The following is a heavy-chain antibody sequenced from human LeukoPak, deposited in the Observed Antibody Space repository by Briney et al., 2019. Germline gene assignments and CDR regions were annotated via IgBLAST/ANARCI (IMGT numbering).Heavy chain of an antibody. CDR1: GFTFSSYG. Sequence: GRSLRLSCAASGFTFSSYGMHWVRQAPGKGLEWVAVIWYDGSNKYYADSVKGRFTISRDNSKNTLYLQMNSLRAEDTAVYYCAKGRREYSSSAGFFDYWGQGTLVTVSS. D-gene: IGHD6-6*01. CDR2: IWYDGSNK. CDR3: AKGRREYSSSAGFFDY. V-gene: IGHV3-30*18. J-gene: IGHJ4*02.